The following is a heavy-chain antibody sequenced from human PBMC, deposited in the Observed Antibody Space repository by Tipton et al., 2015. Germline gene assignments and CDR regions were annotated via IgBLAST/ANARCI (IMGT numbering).Heavy chain of an antibody. CDR2: IYYSGST. Sequence: TLSLTCTVSGGSISSGGYYWSWIRQHPGKGLEWIGYIYYSGSTNYNPSLKSRVTISVDTSKNQFSLKLSSVTAADTAVYYCARKKRWDYYGSGSYLGPYYHYYGMDVWGQGTTVTVSS. CDR1: GGSISSGGYY. CDR3: ARKKRWDYYGSGSYLGPYYHYYGMDV. J-gene: IGHJ6*02. D-gene: IGHD3-10*01. V-gene: IGHV4-61*08.